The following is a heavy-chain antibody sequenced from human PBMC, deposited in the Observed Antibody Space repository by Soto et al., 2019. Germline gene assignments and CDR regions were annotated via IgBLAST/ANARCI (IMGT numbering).Heavy chain of an antibody. D-gene: IGHD6-13*01. Sequence: VGSLRLSCATSGFTFSSYAMSWVRQAPGKGLEWVSGISASGGSTYYADSVKGRFTISRDNSKNTLYLQMNSLSTEDTAVYYCAKDSYSTRGGAFNTWGQGTMVTVSS. V-gene: IGHV3-23*01. J-gene: IGHJ3*02. CDR1: GFTFSSYA. CDR3: AKDSYSTRGGAFNT. CDR2: ISASGGST.